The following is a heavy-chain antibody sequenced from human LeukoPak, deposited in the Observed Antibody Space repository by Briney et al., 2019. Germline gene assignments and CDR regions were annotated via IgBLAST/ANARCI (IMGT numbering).Heavy chain of an antibody. CDR1: GGSISSTSAY. V-gene: IGHV4-39*01. CDR2: IYYSGST. Sequence: SETLSLTCTVSGGSISSTSAYWGWIRQPPGKGLEWIASIYYSGSTYYNPSLKSRVTISVDTSKNQFSLKVSSVTAADTAVDYCARRRAATGYRPFDYWGQGTLVTVSS. D-gene: IGHD3-9*01. CDR3: ARRRAATGYRPFDY. J-gene: IGHJ4*02.